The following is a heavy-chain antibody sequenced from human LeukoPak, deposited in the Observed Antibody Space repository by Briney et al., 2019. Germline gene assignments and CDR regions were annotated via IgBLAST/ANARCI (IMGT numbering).Heavy chain of an antibody. CDR1: GGSIRTYY. V-gene: IGHV4-59*01. J-gene: IGHJ4*02. D-gene: IGHD3-22*01. Sequence: SETLSLTCTVSGGSIRTYYWSWIRQPPGKGLEWIGYIFYSGTTNHNPSLKSRVTISVDTSKNQFSLKLTSVTAADTAVYYCARDWTSGFHSLDYWGQGTLVTVSS. CDR2: IFYSGTT. CDR3: ARDWTSGFHSLDY.